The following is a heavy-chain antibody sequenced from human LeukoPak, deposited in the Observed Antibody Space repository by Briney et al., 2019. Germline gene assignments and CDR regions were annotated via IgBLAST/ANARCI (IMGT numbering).Heavy chain of an antibody. J-gene: IGHJ4*02. CDR1: GYTFTSYA. Sequence: ASVKVSCTASGYTFTSYAMHWVRQAPGQRLEWMGWINAGNGNTKYSQKFQGRVTITRDTSASTAYMELSSLRSEDTAVYYCARSRGYDFWSGYSTYFDYWGQGTLVTVSS. CDR3: ARSRGYDFWSGYSTYFDY. D-gene: IGHD3-3*01. V-gene: IGHV1-3*01. CDR2: INAGNGNT.